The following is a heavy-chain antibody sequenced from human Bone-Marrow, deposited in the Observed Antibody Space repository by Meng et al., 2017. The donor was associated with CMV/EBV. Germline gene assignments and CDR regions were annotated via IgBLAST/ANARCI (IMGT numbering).Heavy chain of an antibody. V-gene: IGHV4-4*02. J-gene: IGHJ4*02. D-gene: IGHD1-26*01. CDR1: GGSISSSNW. CDR2: IYHSGST. CDR3: ARVGSYYEYYFDY. Sequence: CAVSGGSISSSNWWSWVRQPPGKGLEWIGEIYHSGSTNYNPSLKSRVTISVDKSKNQFSLKLSSVTAADTAVYYCARVGSYYEYYFDYWGQGTLVPSPQ.